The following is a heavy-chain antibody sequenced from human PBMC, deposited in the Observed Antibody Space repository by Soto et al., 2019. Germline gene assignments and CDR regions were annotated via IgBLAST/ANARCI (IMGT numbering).Heavy chain of an antibody. CDR3: AREDYGSGSFDY. CDR2: IWYDGSNK. J-gene: IGHJ4*02. V-gene: IGHV3-33*01. CDR1: GFTFSSYG. Sequence: QVQLVESGGGVVQPGRSLRLSCAASGFTFSSYGMHWVRQAPGKGLEWVAVIWYDGSNKYYADSVKGRFTISRDNSKNTLYLQMNRLRDEDTAVYYCAREDYGSGSFDYWGQGTLVTVSS. D-gene: IGHD3-10*01.